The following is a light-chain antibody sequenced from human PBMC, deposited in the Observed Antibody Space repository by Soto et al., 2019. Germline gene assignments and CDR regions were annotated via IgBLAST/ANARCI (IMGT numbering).Light chain of an antibody. Sequence: EIVLTQSPGTLSLSPGERATLSCRASQSVSSSYLAWYQQKPGQAPRLLIYGASSRATGIPDRFRGSGSGTDFTLTISRLEPEDFAVYYCQQYGSSLLFTFGPGTKWISN. CDR1: QSVSSSY. J-gene: IGKJ3*01. CDR3: QQYGSSLLFT. V-gene: IGKV3-20*01. CDR2: GAS.